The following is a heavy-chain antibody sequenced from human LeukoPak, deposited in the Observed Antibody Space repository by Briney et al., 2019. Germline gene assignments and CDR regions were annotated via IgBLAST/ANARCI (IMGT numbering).Heavy chain of an antibody. CDR3: AKSDCGSDGCKLLNY. D-gene: IGHD3-10*01. J-gene: IGHJ4*02. Sequence: GGSLRLSCAASGFTFSSYSMNWVRQAPGKGLEWVSSISSSSSYIYYADSVKGRFTISRDNAKNTVSLQMNNLRAEDTAVYYCAKSDCGSDGCKLLNYWGQGTLVTASS. CDR1: GFTFSSYS. V-gene: IGHV3-21*04. CDR2: ISSSSSYI.